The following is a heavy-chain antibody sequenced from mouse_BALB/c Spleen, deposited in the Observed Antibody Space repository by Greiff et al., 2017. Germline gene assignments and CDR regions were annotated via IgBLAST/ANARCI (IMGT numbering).Heavy chain of an antibody. J-gene: IGHJ2*01. CDR2: IYPYNGGT. V-gene: IGHV1S29*02. D-gene: IGHD2-3*01. Sequence: EVKLMESGPELVKPGASVKISCKASGYTFTDYNMHWVKQSHGKSLEWIGYIYPYNGGTGYNQKFKSKATLTVDNSSSTAYMELRSLTSEDSAVYYCASRGDGYYVDYWGQGTTLTVSS. CDR3: ASRGDGYYVDY. CDR1: GYTFTDYN.